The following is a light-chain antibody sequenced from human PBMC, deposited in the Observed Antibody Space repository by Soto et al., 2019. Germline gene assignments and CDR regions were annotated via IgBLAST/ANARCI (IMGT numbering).Light chain of an antibody. CDR2: DAS. Sequence: DIQMTQSPSTLSASVGDRVTITCRASQSISSWLAWYQQKPGKAPKLLIYDASTLGSGVPSRFSGSGSGTEFPLTISSPQPDDFATYYCQQDNSYPHTFGQGTKVDIK. V-gene: IGKV1-5*01. CDR3: QQDNSYPHT. J-gene: IGKJ2*01. CDR1: QSISSW.